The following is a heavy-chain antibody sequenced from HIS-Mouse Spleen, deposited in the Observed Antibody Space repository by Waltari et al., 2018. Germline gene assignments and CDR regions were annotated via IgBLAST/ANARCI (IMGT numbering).Heavy chain of an antibody. J-gene: IGHJ5*02. V-gene: IGHV3-7*01. CDR3: ARERRGPGWFDP. CDR2: IKQDGSEK. CDR1: GFTSSSYW. D-gene: IGHD5-12*01. Sequence: EVQLVESGGGLVQPGGSLRLSCAASGFTSSSYWMSWVRLAPGKGLEWVANIKQDGSEKYYVDSVKGRFTISRDNAKNSLYLQMNSLRAEDTAVYYCARERRGPGWFDPWGQGTLVTVSS.